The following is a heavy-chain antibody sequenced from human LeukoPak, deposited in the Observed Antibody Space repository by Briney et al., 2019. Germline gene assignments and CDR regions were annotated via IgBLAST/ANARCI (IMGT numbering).Heavy chain of an antibody. Sequence: GGSLRLSCAASGFTFSDYEMSWVRQAPGKGLEWLSYVTGSGTTTQYADSVRDRFTISRDNSKNTVYLQMNSLRVEDTAIYYCAKGDYGDSEANLDYWGQGTLVTVSS. CDR1: GFTFSDYE. J-gene: IGHJ4*02. CDR2: VTGSGTTT. V-gene: IGHV3-48*03. CDR3: AKGDYGDSEANLDY. D-gene: IGHD4-17*01.